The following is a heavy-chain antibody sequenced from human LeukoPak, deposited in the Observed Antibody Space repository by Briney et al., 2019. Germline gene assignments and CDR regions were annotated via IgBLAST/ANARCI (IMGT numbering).Heavy chain of an antibody. CDR1: GFTFSSYA. CDR2: ISGSGGST. D-gene: IGHD2-2*01. Sequence: GGSLRLSCAASGFTFSSYAMSWVRQAPGKGLEWVSAISGSGGSTYYADSVKGRFTISRDNSKNTLYLQMNSLRAEDTAVYYCATLDDIVVVPAAYWGQGTLVTVSS. J-gene: IGHJ4*02. CDR3: ATLDDIVVVPAAY. V-gene: IGHV3-23*01.